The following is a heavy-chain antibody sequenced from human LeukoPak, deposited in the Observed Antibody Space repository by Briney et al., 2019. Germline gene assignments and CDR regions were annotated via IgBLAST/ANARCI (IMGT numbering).Heavy chain of an antibody. CDR2: IIPIFGTA. J-gene: IGHJ6*03. Sequence: SVKVSCKASGGTFSSYAISLVRQAPGQGLEWMGRIIPIFGTANYAQKFQGRVTITTDESTSTAYMELSSLRSEDTAVYYCARETQQHYYYYYMDVWGKGTTVTVSS. D-gene: IGHD6-13*01. CDR1: GGTFSSYA. CDR3: ARETQQHYYYYYMDV. V-gene: IGHV1-69*05.